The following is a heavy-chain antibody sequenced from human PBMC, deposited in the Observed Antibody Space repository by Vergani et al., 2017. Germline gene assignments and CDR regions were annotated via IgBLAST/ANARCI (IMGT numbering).Heavy chain of an antibody. D-gene: IGHD3-3*01. CDR1: GYTFTGYY. Sequence: QVQLVQSGAEVKKPGASVKVSCKASGYTFTGYYMHWVRQAPGQGLEWMGWINPNSGGTNYAQKFQGRVTMTRDTSISTAYMELSRLRSDDTAVYYCARVSKGYDFSLYYIDVWGKGTTVTVSS. V-gene: IGHV1-2*02. CDR3: ARVSKGYDFSLYYIDV. J-gene: IGHJ6*03. CDR2: INPNSGGT.